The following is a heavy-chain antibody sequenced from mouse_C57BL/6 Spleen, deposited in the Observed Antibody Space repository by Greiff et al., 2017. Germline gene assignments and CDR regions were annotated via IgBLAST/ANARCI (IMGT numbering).Heavy chain of an antibody. V-gene: IGHV3-1*01. Sequence: VQLQQSGPGMVKPSQSLSLTCTVTGYSITSGYDWHWIRHFPGNKLEWMGYISYSGSTNYNPSLKSRISITHDTSKNPFFLKLNSVTTEDTATYYCAREGMVTTGFAYWGQGTLVTVSA. J-gene: IGHJ3*01. CDR1: GYSITSGYD. D-gene: IGHD2-2*01. CDR2: ISYSGST. CDR3: AREGMVTTGFAY.